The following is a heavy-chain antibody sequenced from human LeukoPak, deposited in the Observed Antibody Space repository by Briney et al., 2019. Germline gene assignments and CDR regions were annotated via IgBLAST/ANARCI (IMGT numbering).Heavy chain of an antibody. V-gene: IGHV1-69*04. CDR2: IIPILGIA. J-gene: IGHJ4*02. Sequence: GASVKVSCKASGGTFSSYAISWVRQAPGQGLEWMGRIIPILGIANYAQKFQGRVTITADKSTSTAYMELSSLRSEDTAVYYCARGGGEMATIYWGQGTLVTVSS. D-gene: IGHD5-24*01. CDR3: ARGGGEMATIY. CDR1: GGTFSSYA.